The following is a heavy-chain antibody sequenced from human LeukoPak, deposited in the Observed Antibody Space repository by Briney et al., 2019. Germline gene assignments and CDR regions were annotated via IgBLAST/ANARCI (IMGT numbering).Heavy chain of an antibody. CDR3: ARHLAPYRPFHD. Sequence: PSETLSLTCTVSGASISIYYWTWVRQPPGKGLEWIGSMYTSVTTKYNPSLKSRGTISVDTSKNRSSLNLISVTAADTAVYYCARHLAPYRPFHDWGQGSLVTVSS. CDR1: GASISIYY. V-gene: IGHV4-4*09. CDR2: MYTSVTT. D-gene: IGHD1-14*01. J-gene: IGHJ4*02.